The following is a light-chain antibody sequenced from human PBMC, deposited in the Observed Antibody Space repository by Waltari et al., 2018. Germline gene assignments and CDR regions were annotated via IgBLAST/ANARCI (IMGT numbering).Light chain of an antibody. CDR2: VAT. CDR3: QHSYSIPFI. Sequence: DIQMTQSPSSLSASVGDRVTITCRASQCIGSYLNWYLRKPGKAPNLLIYVATTLESGVPSRFTGSGSGTEFTLTINSLQPEDVATYYCQHSYSIPFIFGQGTKLEIK. V-gene: IGKV1-39*01. CDR1: QCIGSY. J-gene: IGKJ2*01.